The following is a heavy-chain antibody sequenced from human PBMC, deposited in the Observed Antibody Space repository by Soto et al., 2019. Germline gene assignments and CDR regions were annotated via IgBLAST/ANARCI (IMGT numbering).Heavy chain of an antibody. CDR2: IKSKTDDGTT. D-gene: IGHD6-19*01. Sequence: VQLVESGGGLVKPGGSLRLSCAASGFTFSDYYMSWIRQAPGKGLEWVGRIKSKTDDGTTDYAAPVKGRFTISRDDSKNTLYLQMNSLKTEDTAVYYCTTDLAAVAGTFDFWGQGTLVTVSS. CDR3: TTDLAAVAGTFDF. CDR1: GFTFSDYY. V-gene: IGHV3-15*01. J-gene: IGHJ4*02.